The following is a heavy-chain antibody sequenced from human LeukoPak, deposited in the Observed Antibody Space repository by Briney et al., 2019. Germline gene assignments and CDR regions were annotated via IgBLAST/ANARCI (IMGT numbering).Heavy chain of an antibody. J-gene: IGHJ4*02. CDR1: GFTFDDYA. V-gene: IGHV3-9*01. Sequence: GGSLRLSCAASGFTFDDYAMHWVRQAPGKGLEWVSGISWNSGSIGYADSVKGRFTISRDNAKNSLYLQMNSLRAEDTALYYCARHRRSSSSPFDYWGQGTLVTVSS. CDR3: ARHRRSSSSPFDY. CDR2: ISWNSGSI. D-gene: IGHD6-13*01.